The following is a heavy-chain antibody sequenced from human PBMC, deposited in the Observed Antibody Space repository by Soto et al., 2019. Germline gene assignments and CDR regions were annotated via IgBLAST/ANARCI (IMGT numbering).Heavy chain of an antibody. J-gene: IGHJ4*02. V-gene: IGHV5-51*01. CDR2: IYPGDHET. D-gene: IGHD6-13*01. Sequence: GESLKISCQSSGYTFSNFWIGWVRQLPGKGLEWMGIIYPGDHETRYSPSFRGKVTISADRSINTAYLQWNSLEASDTAFYFCARSPRSSPYFDYWGQGALVTVSS. CDR1: GYTFSNFW. CDR3: ARSPRSSPYFDY.